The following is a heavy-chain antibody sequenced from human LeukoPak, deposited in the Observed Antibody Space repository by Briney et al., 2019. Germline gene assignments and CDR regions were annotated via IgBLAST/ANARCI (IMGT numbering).Heavy chain of an antibody. V-gene: IGHV4-34*10. CDR2: INHSGST. Sequence: SETLSLTCAISGGSFSVYYWTWIRLAPGKGLEWIGEINHSGSTDYNPSLESRITMSVDTSKNQFSLKLSSVTAADTAVYYCARSSCTSTSCYRSYYYFGLDVWGQGLRSPSP. J-gene: IGHJ6*02. CDR1: GGSFSVYY. CDR3: ARSSCTSTSCYRSYYYFGLDV. D-gene: IGHD2-2*01.